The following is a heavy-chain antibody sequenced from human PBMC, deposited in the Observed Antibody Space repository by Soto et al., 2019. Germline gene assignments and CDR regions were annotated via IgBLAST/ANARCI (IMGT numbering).Heavy chain of an antibody. CDR1: GYTFTSYG. Sequence: QVQLVQSGVEVKKPGASVKVSCKASGYTFTSYGISWVRQAPGQGLEWMGLLIPYNGDRIYAQKFQGRVILTTDTATNPAYMEVGSLRSDDTAVYYCVRDASSGYRGWWDPWGQGTLVTVSS. D-gene: IGHD5-12*01. CDR3: VRDASSGYRGWWDP. V-gene: IGHV1-18*01. CDR2: LIPYNGDR. J-gene: IGHJ5*02.